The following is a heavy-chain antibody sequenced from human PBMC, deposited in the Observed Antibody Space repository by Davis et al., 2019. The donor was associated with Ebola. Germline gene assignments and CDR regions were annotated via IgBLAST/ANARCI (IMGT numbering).Heavy chain of an antibody. J-gene: IGHJ6*02. CDR2: IIPIFGTA. Sequence: SVKVSCKASGGTFSSYAISWVRQAPGQGLEWMGGIIPIFGTANYAQKFQGRVTITADESTSTAYMELSSLRSEDTAVYYCARGSWWLRVYYYYGMDVWGQGTTVTVSS. CDR3: ARGSWWLRVYYYYGMDV. V-gene: IGHV1-69*13. CDR1: GGTFSSYA. D-gene: IGHD5-12*01.